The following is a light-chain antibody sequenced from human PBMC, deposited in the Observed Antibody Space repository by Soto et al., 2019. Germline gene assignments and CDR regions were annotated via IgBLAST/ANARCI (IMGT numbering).Light chain of an antibody. CDR3: QQYNSYST. Sequence: DIQMTQSPSTLSASVGDRVTITCRASQSISPWLAWYQQKPGKAPKLLIYMTSRLESGVPSRFSGSVSGTEFTLTISSLQPDDFATSYCQQYNSYSTFGQGTKVEVK. J-gene: IGKJ1*01. V-gene: IGKV1-5*03. CDR2: MTS. CDR1: QSISPW.